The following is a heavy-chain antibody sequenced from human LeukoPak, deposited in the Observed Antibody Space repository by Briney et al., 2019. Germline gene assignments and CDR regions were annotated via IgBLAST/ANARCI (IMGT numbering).Heavy chain of an antibody. J-gene: IGHJ4*02. V-gene: IGHV3-48*04. D-gene: IGHD5-12*01. CDR1: GFTFSSYS. Sequence: GGSLRLSCAASGFTFSSYSMNWVRQAPGKGLEWVSYISSCSSTIYYADSVKGRFTISRDNAKNSLYLQMNSLRAEDTAVYYCARTVATSYYFDYWGQGTLVTVSS. CDR3: ARTVATSYYFDY. CDR2: ISSCSSTI.